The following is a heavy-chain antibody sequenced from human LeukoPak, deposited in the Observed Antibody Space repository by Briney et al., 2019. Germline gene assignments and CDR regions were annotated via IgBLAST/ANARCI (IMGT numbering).Heavy chain of an antibody. J-gene: IGHJ6*02. CDR3: ARDLLVDTTTKSGGRVDYYCYGMDV. Sequence: GGSLRLSCAASGFTVSSNYMSCVRQAPGKGLGWVSVIYSGGSTYYADSVKGRFTISRHNSKNTPYLQMNSLRAEDTAVYYCARDLLVDTTTKSGGRVDYYCYGMDVWGQGTTVTVSS. CDR2: IYSGGST. V-gene: IGHV3-53*04. CDR1: GFTVSSNY. D-gene: IGHD5-18*01.